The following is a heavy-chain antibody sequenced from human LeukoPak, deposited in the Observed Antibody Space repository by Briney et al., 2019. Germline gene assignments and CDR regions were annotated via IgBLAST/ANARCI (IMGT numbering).Heavy chain of an antibody. CDR2: IKSKTDGGTT. Sequence: GGSLRLSCAASGFTFSNAWVSWVRQAPGKGLEWVGRIKSKTDGGTTDYAAPVKGRFTISRDDSKNTLYLQMNSLKTEDTAVYYCTTVETLVVITPWNYYYMDVWGKGTTVTISS. CDR1: GFTFSNAW. J-gene: IGHJ6*03. V-gene: IGHV3-15*01. CDR3: TTVETLVVITPWNYYYMDV. D-gene: IGHD3-22*01.